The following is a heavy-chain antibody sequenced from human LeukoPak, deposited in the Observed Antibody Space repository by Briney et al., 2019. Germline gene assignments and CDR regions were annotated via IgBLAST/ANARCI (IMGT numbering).Heavy chain of an antibody. CDR3: VRDGGVSGYDLLDY. D-gene: IGHD5-12*01. V-gene: IGHV3-7*01. J-gene: IGHJ4*02. CDR1: GFTFSNYW. Sequence: GGSLRLSCAASGFTFSNYWMSWVRQAPGKGLEWVAHINQDGSEEHYMDSVKARFTISRDNAKNSLSLQMDSLRAEDTAVYYCVRDGGVSGYDLLDYWGQGTLVTVSS. CDR2: INQDGSEE.